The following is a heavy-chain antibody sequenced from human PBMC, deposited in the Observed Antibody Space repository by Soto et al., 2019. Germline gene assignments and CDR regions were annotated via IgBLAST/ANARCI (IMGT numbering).Heavy chain of an antibody. CDR1: GFTFSSYI. Sequence: GGSLRLSCAASGFTFSSYIMNWVRQAPGKGLEWVSSISSSSSYIYYADSVKGRFTISRDNAKNSLYLQMNSLRDEDTAVYYCARLHSGYDSLVDYWGQGTLVTVSS. CDR3: ARLHSGYDSLVDY. CDR2: ISSSSSYI. J-gene: IGHJ4*02. V-gene: IGHV3-21*01. D-gene: IGHD5-12*01.